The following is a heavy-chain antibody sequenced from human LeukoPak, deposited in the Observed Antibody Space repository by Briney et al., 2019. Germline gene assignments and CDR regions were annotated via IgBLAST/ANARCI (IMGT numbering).Heavy chain of an antibody. V-gene: IGHV3-48*03. D-gene: IGHD1-26*01. CDR1: GFTFSSYE. J-gene: IGHJ4*02. CDR2: ISSSGSTI. Sequence: GGSLRLSCAASGFTFSSYEMNWVRQAPGKGLEWVSYISSSGSTIYCADSVRGRFTISRDNAKNSLYLQMNSLRAEDTAVYYCARAWLGEGHFDYWGQGTLVAVSS. CDR3: ARAWLGEGHFDY.